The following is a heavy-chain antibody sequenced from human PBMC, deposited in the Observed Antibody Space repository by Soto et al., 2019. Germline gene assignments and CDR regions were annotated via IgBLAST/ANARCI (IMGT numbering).Heavy chain of an antibody. V-gene: IGHV3-64*01. Sequence: EVQLVESGGGLVQPGGSLRLSWAASGFTFSNFAMHWLRLARGKGLECVSVISANGDTTYYATSVKDRFTISRDDSKNTLYLQMGSLRADDMAVYYCARAWRADVWGQGTTVVVSS. CDR1: GFTFSNFA. CDR2: ISANGDTT. J-gene: IGHJ6*02. CDR3: ARAWRADV.